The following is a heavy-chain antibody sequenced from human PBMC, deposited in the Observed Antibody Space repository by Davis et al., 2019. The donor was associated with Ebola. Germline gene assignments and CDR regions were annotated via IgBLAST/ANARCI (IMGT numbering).Heavy chain of an antibody. V-gene: IGHV1-2*02. CDR3: ARGGYCGSTSCHGILDS. D-gene: IGHD2-2*03. CDR1: GYTFTDYL. CDR2: INPSIGNT. Sequence: ASVKVSCKASGYTFTDYLMHWVRQAPGQGLEWMGLINPSIGNTSLAQKFQGRVTLTRDTSTSTAYMELRSLRSDDTAVYFCARGGYCGSTSCHGILDSWGQGTLVTVSS. J-gene: IGHJ4*02.